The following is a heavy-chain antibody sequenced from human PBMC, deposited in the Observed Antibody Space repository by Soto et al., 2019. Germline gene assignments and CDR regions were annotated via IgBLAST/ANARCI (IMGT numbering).Heavy chain of an antibody. J-gene: IGHJ6*02. CDR3: TSRLGYGYAMDV. CDR1: GNIISTCNDR. V-gene: IGHV4-39*01. D-gene: IGHD1-1*01. Sequence: PSERLSQNYSNSGNIISTCNDRSGCVRQTPGKGLEWIGNIYSTGTTYYNPSLKSRASISGDTSKNQFSLKLSIVTAADTAVYYCTSRLGYGYAMDVWGQGT. CDR2: IYSTGTT.